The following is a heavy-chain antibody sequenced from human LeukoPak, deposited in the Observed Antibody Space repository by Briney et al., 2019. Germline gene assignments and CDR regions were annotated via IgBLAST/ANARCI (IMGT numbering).Heavy chain of an antibody. CDR1: GGSTSSYY. Sequence: SGTLSLTCTVSGGSTSSYYWSWIRQPPGKGLEWIGYIYYSGSTNYNPSLKSRVTISVDTSKNQFSLKLSSVTAADTAVYYCARANDYYDSSGYSENDAFDIWGQGTMVTVSS. V-gene: IGHV4-59*01. D-gene: IGHD3-22*01. CDR3: ARANDYYDSSGYSENDAFDI. CDR2: IYYSGST. J-gene: IGHJ3*02.